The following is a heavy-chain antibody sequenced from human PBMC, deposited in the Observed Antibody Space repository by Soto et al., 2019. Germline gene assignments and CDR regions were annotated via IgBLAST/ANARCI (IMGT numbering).Heavy chain of an antibody. Sequence: GGSLRLSCVASGFTFSNYDMSWVRQAPGKGLEWVSTVDSAGSTYYADSVTGRFTISRDNSRNTLSLQMNSLRAEDTAVYYCAKHRLARGIDYWGQGTPVTV. CDR2: VDSAGST. D-gene: IGHD3-10*01. CDR1: GFTFSNYD. V-gene: IGHV3-23*01. J-gene: IGHJ4*02. CDR3: AKHRLARGIDY.